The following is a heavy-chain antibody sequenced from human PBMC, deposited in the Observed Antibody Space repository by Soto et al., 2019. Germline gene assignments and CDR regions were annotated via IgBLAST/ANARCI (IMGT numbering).Heavy chain of an antibody. J-gene: IGHJ1*01. CDR3: AREENCSGGTCYSEYFHR. D-gene: IGHD2-15*01. Sequence: ASVKVSCKASGYLFTAYSMHWVRLAPGQGLEWMGVVNPSGGSTKYAQNFQGRVTMTRDTSTTTNYMELSSLRSDDTAIYYCAREENCSGGTCYSEYFHRWGQGTLVTVSS. CDR2: VNPSGGST. V-gene: IGHV1-46*01. CDR1: GYLFTAYS.